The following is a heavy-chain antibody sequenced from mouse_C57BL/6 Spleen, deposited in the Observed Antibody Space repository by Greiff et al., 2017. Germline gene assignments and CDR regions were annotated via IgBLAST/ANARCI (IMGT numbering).Heavy chain of an antibody. D-gene: IGHD3-2*02. CDR2: IDPSDSYT. J-gene: IGHJ4*01. V-gene: IGHV1-69*01. Sequence: QVQLQQPGAELVMPGASVKLSCKASGYTFTSYWMHWVKQRPGQGLEWIGEIDPSDSYTNYNQKFKGNSTLTVDKSSSTAYMQLSSLTSEDSAVYYCGKAQVPYAMDYWGQGTSVTVSS. CDR1: GYTFTSYW. CDR3: GKAQVPYAMDY.